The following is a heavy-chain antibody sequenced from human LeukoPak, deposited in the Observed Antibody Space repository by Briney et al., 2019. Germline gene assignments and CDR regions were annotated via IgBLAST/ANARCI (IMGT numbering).Heavy chain of an antibody. V-gene: IGHV1-18*01. CDR2: ISAYNGNT. CDR1: LYTSSGDG. CDR3: ARDGQPTIFGVVIIRGWDY. D-gene: IGHD3-3*01. Sequence: ASPKVSPEASLYTSSGDGISSVRQAPGQGGEWMGWISAYNGNTNYAQKLQGRLTMTTDTSTSTAYMELRSLRSDDTAVYYCARDGQPTIFGVVIIRGWDYWGQGTLVTVSS. J-gene: IGHJ4*02.